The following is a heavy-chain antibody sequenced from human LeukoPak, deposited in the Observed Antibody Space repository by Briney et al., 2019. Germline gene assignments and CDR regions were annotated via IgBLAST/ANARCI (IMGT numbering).Heavy chain of an antibody. CDR2: ISWDSKNI. V-gene: IGHV3-9*01. CDR3: ARGNRDSSGFYYYYGMDV. J-gene: IGHJ6*02. Sequence: GRSLRLSCAASGFTIDDYAMFWVRQAPGKGLEWVSGISWDSKNIGYAASVKGRFTISRDNAKNSLYLQLHSLRPEDTAFYYCARGNRDSSGFYYYYGMDVWGQGTTVTVSS. CDR1: GFTIDDYA. D-gene: IGHD6-19*01.